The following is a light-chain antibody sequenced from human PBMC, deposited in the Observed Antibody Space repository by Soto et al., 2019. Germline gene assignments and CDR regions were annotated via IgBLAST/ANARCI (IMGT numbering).Light chain of an antibody. CDR1: QTISTY. V-gene: IGKV1-39*01. J-gene: IGKJ2*01. CDR2: AAS. Sequence: DIQMTQSPSSLSASVGDRVTITCRASQTISTYLNWYQQNPGKAPKLLIYAASSLHNGVPSRFSGSGSGTDFTLTISSPQPEDFATYYCQQSSGIPYTFGQGTKLEIK. CDR3: QQSSGIPYT.